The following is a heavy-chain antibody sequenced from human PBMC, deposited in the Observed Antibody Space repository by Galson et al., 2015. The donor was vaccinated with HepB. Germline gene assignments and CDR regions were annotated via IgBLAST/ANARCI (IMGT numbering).Heavy chain of an antibody. J-gene: IGHJ4*02. CDR2: IYSGGAT. CDR1: GFTVSNTY. Sequence: SLRLSCAASGFTVSNTYMNWVRQAPGKGLEWVSVIYSGGATYYADSVKGRFTISRDNSNNTLYLHVNNLRAEDTAVYYCASHFCTGGSCYPLWYWGQGTLVTASS. CDR3: ASHFCTGGSCYPLWY. V-gene: IGHV3-53*01. D-gene: IGHD2-15*01.